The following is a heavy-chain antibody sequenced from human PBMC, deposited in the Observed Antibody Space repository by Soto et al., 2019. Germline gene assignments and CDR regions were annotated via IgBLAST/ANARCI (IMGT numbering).Heavy chain of an antibody. CDR1: GYLSTGYY. V-gene: IGHV1-2*02. J-gene: IGHJ4*02. CDR3: ARVSAHPDYDGTYYLDY. D-gene: IGHD3-22*01. Sequence: ASVKVSCKASGYLSTGYYMNWVRQAPGQGLEWMGWIRPNSGGTAYAQKFQDRVTMTSDTSIGTAYMELSGLRSDDTALYYCARVSAHPDYDGTYYLDYWGQGTLVTVSS. CDR2: IRPNSGGT.